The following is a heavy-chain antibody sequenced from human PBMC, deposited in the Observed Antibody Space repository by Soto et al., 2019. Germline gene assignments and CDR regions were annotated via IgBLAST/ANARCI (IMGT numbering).Heavy chain of an antibody. CDR3: AKDKVTRNYYYYGMDV. V-gene: IGHV3-9*01. CDR2: ISWNSGSI. CDR1: GFTFDDYG. D-gene: IGHD4-17*01. J-gene: IGHJ6*01. Sequence: EVPLVESGGGLVQPGWSLRLSCAASGFTFDDYGMNWVRQAPGKGLEWVSGISWNSGSIGYADSVKGRFTISRDNAKKSLYLHMNSLRTEDTALYFCAKDKVTRNYYYYGMDVW.